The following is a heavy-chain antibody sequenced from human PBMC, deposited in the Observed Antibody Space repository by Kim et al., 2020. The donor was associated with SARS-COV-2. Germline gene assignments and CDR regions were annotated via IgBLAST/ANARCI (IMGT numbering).Heavy chain of an antibody. CDR2: IKSNTDGGTT. J-gene: IGHJ4*02. Sequence: GGSLRLSCAASGFTFTNAWMTWVRQAPGKGLEWVGRIKSNTDGGTTGYAAPVKGRFTISRDDSKNTLYLQMSSLKTEDTAVYYCTTGVSAAGTNYWGQGTLVTVSS. D-gene: IGHD6-13*01. V-gene: IGHV3-15*01. CDR1: GFTFTNAW. CDR3: TTGVSAAGTNY.